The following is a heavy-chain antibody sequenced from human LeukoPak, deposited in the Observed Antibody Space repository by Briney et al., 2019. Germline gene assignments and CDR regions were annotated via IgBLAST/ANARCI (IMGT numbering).Heavy chain of an antibody. J-gene: IGHJ4*02. CDR2: ISYDGSNK. CDR1: GFTFSSYA. V-gene: IGHV3-30-3*01. Sequence: PGRSLRLSCAASGFTFSSYAMHWVRQAPGKGLEWVAVISYDGSNKYYADSVKGRFTISRDNSKNTLYLQMNSLRAEDTAVYYCAKDSLAMVRVPCYFDYWGQGTLVTVSS. CDR3: AKDSLAMVRVPCYFDY. D-gene: IGHD3-10*01.